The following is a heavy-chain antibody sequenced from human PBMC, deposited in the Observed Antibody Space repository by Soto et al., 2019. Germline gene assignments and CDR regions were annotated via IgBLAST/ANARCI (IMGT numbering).Heavy chain of an antibody. CDR2: ISYDGSNK. Sequence: PGGSLRLSCAASGFTFSSYGMHWVRQAPGKGLEWVAVISYDGSNKYYADSVKGRFTISRDNSKNTLYLQMNSLRAEDTAVYYCAKAPSIVVVPAAIRRYNWFDPWGQGTLVTVSS. V-gene: IGHV3-30*18. CDR1: GFTFSSYG. J-gene: IGHJ5*02. CDR3: AKAPSIVVVPAAIRRYNWFDP. D-gene: IGHD2-2*01.